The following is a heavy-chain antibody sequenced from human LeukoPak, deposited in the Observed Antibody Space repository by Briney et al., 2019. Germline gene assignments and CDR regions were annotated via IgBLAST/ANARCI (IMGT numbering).Heavy chain of an antibody. Sequence: SETLPLTCALYGGSFSGYYWSWIRQPPGKGLEWIGEINHSGSTNYNPSLKSRVTISVDTSKNQFSLKLSSVTAADTAVYYCARLPTPNYYYYYMDVWGKGTTATVSS. CDR1: GGSFSGYY. J-gene: IGHJ6*03. D-gene: IGHD4-11*01. V-gene: IGHV4-34*01. CDR3: ARLPTPNYYYYYMDV. CDR2: INHSGST.